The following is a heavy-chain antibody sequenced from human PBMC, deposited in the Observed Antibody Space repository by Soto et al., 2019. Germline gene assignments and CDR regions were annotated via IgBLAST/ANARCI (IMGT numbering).Heavy chain of an antibody. CDR3: ARGSMIVVDNSFDY. V-gene: IGHV1-18*01. CDR1: GYNFTSYG. CDR2: FSTYNGNT. J-gene: IGHJ4*02. Sequence: VHLVQSGAEVQKPGASVTVSCKASGYNFTSYGISWVRQAPGQGLEWMGWFSTYNGNTNSAQKLQDRVTLTTDTSTSTPYMELRSLRSDDTAVYYCARGSMIVVDNSFDYWGKGTLVTVSS. D-gene: IGHD3-22*01.